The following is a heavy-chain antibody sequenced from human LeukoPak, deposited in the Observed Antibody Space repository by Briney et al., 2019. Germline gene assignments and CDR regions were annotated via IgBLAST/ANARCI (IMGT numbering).Heavy chain of an antibody. CDR3: VKDLVAASENVRGWYPMDY. V-gene: IGHV3-43*01. Sequence: PGGSLRLSCAASGFTFAEYTMHWVRQAPGKGLEWVSLISWNGPRIHYGDSVRGRFTISRDNSKNSLYLQMNSLRTEDTALYYCVKDLVAASENVRGWYPMDYWGQGTLVTVSS. CDR2: ISWNGPRI. D-gene: IGHD6-19*01. CDR1: GFTFAEYT. J-gene: IGHJ4*02.